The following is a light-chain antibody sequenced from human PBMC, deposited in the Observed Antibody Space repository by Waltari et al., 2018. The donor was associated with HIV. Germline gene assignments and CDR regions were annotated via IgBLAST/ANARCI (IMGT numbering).Light chain of an antibody. J-gene: IGLJ2*01. CDR3: AAWDDNLDAAL. CDR2: KNN. CDR1: RSNIGSNA. V-gene: IGLV1-44*01. Sequence: HSALTQPPSASGTPGQRVTISCSGGRSNIGSNAVRWYHQVPGTAPKLLNYKNNQRPSGVPDRFSGSKSGTSASLAISGLQSEDEADYFCAAWDDNLDAALFGGGTKLTVL.